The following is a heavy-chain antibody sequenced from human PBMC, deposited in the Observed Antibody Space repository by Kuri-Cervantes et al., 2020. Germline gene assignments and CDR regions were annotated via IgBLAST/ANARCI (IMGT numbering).Heavy chain of an antibody. Sequence: GGSLRLSCAASGFTFSSYAMSWVRQAPGKGLEWVSAISGSGGSTYYADSVKGRFTISRDNSKNTLYLQMNSLRAEDTAVYYCAKDVEQLVETYYFDYWGQGTLVTVSS. D-gene: IGHD6-6*01. V-gene: IGHV3-23*01. CDR2: ISGSGGST. CDR3: AKDVEQLVETYYFDY. CDR1: GFTFSSYA. J-gene: IGHJ4*02.